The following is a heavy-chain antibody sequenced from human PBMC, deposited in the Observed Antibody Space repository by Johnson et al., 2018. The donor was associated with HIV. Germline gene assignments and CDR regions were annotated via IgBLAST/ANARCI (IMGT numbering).Heavy chain of an antibody. Sequence: VQLVESGGGVVQPGRSLRLSCTASGFTFSNYAMHWVRQAPGKGLEWVSGISGNGFSTYYADSVTGRFTISRDNAENTLYLQMNSLRVEDTAVYYCAKVAVATAAGGVALDIWGPGTMVTVS. D-gene: IGHD6-13*01. CDR1: GFTFSNYA. J-gene: IGHJ3*02. V-gene: IGHV3-23*04. CDR2: ISGNGFST. CDR3: AKVAVATAAGGVALDI.